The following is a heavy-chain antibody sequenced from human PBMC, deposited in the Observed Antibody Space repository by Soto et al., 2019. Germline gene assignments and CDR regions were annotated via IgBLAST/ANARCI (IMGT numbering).Heavy chain of an antibody. CDR2: ISSSSSTI. J-gene: IGHJ6*03. Sequence: GGSLRLSCAASGFTFSSYSMNWVRQAPGKGLEWVSYISSSSSTIYYADSVKGRFTISRDNAKNSLYLQMNSLRAEDTAVYYCARDTNGYYYYYYMDVWGKGTTVTVSS. CDR1: GFTFSSYS. D-gene: IGHD2-2*01. CDR3: ARDTNGYYYYYYMDV. V-gene: IGHV3-48*01.